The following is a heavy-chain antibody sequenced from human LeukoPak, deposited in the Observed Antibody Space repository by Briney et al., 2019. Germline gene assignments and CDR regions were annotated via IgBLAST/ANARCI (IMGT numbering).Heavy chain of an antibody. D-gene: IGHD3-3*01. Sequence: PGGSLRLSCAASGFTFSNFDMYWVRQAPGKGLEWVAFIRFDGSYKSYADSVKGRFTISRDNSKNTLYLQMNSLRAEDTAVYYCSKARSITIFGVSSPNDAFDIWGQGTMVTVSS. J-gene: IGHJ3*02. CDR2: IRFDGSYK. CDR1: GFTFSNFD. V-gene: IGHV3-30*02. CDR3: SKARSITIFGVSSPNDAFDI.